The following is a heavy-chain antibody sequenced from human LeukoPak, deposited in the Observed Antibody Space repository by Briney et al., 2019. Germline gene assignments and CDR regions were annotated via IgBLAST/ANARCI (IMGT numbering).Heavy chain of an antibody. D-gene: IGHD5-18*01. Sequence: GGSLRLSCAAPGFTFSSYGMHWVRQAPGKGLEWLAVIPTDGSHKFYVDSVKGRFTISRDSSRNTLDLQMNSLRPDDTAVYYCVKDRGGYGAEYFQYWGQGTLVTVSS. CDR1: GFTFSSYG. J-gene: IGHJ1*01. CDR3: VKDRGGYGAEYFQY. V-gene: IGHV3-30*02. CDR2: IPTDGSHK.